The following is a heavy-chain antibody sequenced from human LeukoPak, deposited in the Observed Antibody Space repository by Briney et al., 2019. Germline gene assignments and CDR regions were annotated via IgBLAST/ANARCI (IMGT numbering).Heavy chain of an antibody. CDR3: ARKRVGYCSGGSCFHPFDP. D-gene: IGHD2-15*01. CDR1: GGSISSSNW. Sequence: SGTLSLTCAVSGGSISSSNWWSWVRQPPGKGLGWIGEIYHSGSTNYNPSLKSRVTISVDTSKNQFSLKLSSVTAADTAVYYCARKRVGYCSGGSCFHPFDPWGQGTLVTVSS. CDR2: IYHSGST. V-gene: IGHV4-4*02. J-gene: IGHJ5*02.